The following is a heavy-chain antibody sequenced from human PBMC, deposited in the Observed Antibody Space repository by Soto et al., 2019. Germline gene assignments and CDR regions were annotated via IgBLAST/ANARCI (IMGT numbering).Heavy chain of an antibody. CDR3: ASSDPSLGELSLPNWFDP. Sequence: ASETLSLTCTVSGGSISSGDYYWSWIRQPPGKGLEWIGYIYYSGSTYYNPSLKSRVTISVDTSKNQFSLKLSSVTAADTAVYYCASSDPSLGELSLPNWFDPWGQGTLVTVSS. CDR1: GGSISSGDYY. V-gene: IGHV4-30-4*01. D-gene: IGHD3-16*02. J-gene: IGHJ5*02. CDR2: IYYSGST.